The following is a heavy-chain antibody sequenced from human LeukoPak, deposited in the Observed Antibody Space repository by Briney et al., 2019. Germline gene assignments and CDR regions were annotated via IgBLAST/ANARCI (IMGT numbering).Heavy chain of an antibody. Sequence: ASVKVSCKASAYTFTSYGISWVRQAPGQGLEWLGWTSGYNGNTKYGQKLQGRVTMTTDTYTSTGYMELRSLRSGDTAVYYCAREWLHPWGSDASDIWGQGTMVTVSS. CDR3: AREWLHPWGSDASDI. CDR1: AYTFTSYG. CDR2: TSGYNGNT. D-gene: IGHD5-24*01. J-gene: IGHJ3*02. V-gene: IGHV1-18*01.